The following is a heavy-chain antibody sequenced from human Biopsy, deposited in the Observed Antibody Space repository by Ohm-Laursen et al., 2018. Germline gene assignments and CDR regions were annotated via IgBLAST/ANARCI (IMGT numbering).Heavy chain of an antibody. CDR3: VSGDIGGIGLDV. D-gene: IGHD3-10*01. CDR2: IIPILGTV. V-gene: IGHV1-69*04. CDR1: GDTFTTSA. Sequence: SVKVSCNASGDTFTTSAISWVRQVPGQGLGWMGRIIPILGTVDYGQNFQGRVTIRADTSTTFLELTSLRYDDTAVYYCVSGDIGGIGLDVWGLGTTVTVSS. J-gene: IGHJ6*02.